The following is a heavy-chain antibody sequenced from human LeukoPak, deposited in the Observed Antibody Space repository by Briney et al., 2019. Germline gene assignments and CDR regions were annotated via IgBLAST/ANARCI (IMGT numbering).Heavy chain of an antibody. CDR3: ARGSSSSPKRFDY. J-gene: IGHJ4*02. CDR1: GYTFTSYY. D-gene: IGHD6-6*01. V-gene: IGHV1-46*01. CDR2: TNPSGGGT. Sequence: ASVKVSCKASGYTFTSYYMNWVRQAPGQGPEWMGVTNPSGGGTSYAQKFQGRVTMTRDTSTSTVYMELYSLRSEDTAVYYCARGSSSSPKRFDYWGQGTLVTVSS.